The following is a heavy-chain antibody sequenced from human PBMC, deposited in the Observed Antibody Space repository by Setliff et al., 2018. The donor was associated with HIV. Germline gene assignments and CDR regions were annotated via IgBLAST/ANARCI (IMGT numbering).Heavy chain of an antibody. CDR1: GGSLSGYY. CDR2: INHSGST. D-gene: IGHD1-26*01. J-gene: IGHJ4*02. V-gene: IGHV4-34*01. Sequence: KTSETLSLTCAVYGGSLSGYYWTWIRQPPGKGLEWIGEINHSGSTNYNPSLKSRVTISIDTSKNQFSLKLSSVTAADTAMYYCARGTVGVGATFPWGRGTLVTVSS. CDR3: ARGTVGVGATFP.